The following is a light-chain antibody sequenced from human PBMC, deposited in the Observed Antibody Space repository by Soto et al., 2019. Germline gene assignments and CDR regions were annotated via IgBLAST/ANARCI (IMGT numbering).Light chain of an antibody. CDR3: SSYTSISTLYV. CDR2: EVS. Sequence: QSALTQPASVSGSPGQSITISCTGTNSDVGGYNYVSWYQQHPGKAPELMIYEVSHRPSGVSNRFSGSKSDNTASLTISGLQAEDEADYYCSSYTSISTLYVFGTGTKVPV. CDR1: NSDVGGYNY. V-gene: IGLV2-14*01. J-gene: IGLJ1*01.